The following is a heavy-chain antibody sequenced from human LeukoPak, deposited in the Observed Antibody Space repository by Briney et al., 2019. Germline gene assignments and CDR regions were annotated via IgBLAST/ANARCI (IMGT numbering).Heavy chain of an antibody. CDR3: ARNRIATAYDAFDI. CDR1: GFTFSIYS. CDR2: ISSSSSYI. Sequence: AGGSLRLSCAASGFTFSIYSMSWVRQAPGKGLEWVSTISSSSSYIYYADSLKGRFTISRDNAKNSLYLQMNSLRAEDTAVYYCARNRIATAYDAFDIWGQGTMVTVSS. D-gene: IGHD6-13*01. V-gene: IGHV3-21*01. J-gene: IGHJ3*02.